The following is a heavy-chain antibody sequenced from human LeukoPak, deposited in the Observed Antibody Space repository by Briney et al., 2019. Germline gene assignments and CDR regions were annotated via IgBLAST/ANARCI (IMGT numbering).Heavy chain of an antibody. J-gene: IGHJ5*02. CDR2: IKPDASAQ. D-gene: IGHD3-22*01. Sequence: HPGRSLRLSCAASGFTFSRYAMHWVRQAPGKGLEWVATIKPDASAQYYVDSVKGRFTISRDNAKNSLFLQINSLRAEDTAVYYCANGGTYSSGPWGQGTLVTVSS. V-gene: IGHV3-7*01. CDR1: GFTFSRYA. CDR3: ANGGTYSSGP.